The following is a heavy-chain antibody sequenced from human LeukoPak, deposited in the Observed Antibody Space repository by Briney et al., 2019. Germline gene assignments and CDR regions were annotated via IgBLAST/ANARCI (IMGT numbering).Heavy chain of an antibody. J-gene: IGHJ4*02. D-gene: IGHD5-18*01. Sequence: SETLSLTCAVYGGSFSGYYWSWIRQPPGKGLEWIGRIYSSGRTKYNPSLKSRVTISVDTSKNQFSLKLSSVTAADTAVYYCARGGVGYSYGKRFDYWGQGTLVTVSS. CDR3: ARGGVGYSYGKRFDY. CDR1: GGSFSGYY. CDR2: IYSSGRT. V-gene: IGHV4-34*01.